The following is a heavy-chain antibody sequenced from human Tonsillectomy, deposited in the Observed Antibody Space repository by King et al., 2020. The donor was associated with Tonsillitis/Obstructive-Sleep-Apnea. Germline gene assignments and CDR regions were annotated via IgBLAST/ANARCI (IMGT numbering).Heavy chain of an antibody. CDR3: ARGDLLTGYYASTDFDY. D-gene: IGHD3-9*01. CDR2: INHSGST. Sequence: VQLQQWGAGLLKPSETLSLTCAVYGGSFSAYYWSWIRQPPGKGLEWIGEINHSGSTKYNPSLKSRVIISLDTSKNQFSLKLSSVTAADTAMYYCARGDLLTGYYASTDFDYWGQGTLVTVSS. V-gene: IGHV4-34*01. J-gene: IGHJ4*02. CDR1: GGSFSAYY.